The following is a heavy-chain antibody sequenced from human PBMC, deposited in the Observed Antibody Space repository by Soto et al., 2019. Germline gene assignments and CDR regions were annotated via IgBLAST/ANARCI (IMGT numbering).Heavy chain of an antibody. V-gene: IGHV4-59*01. CDR2: IHYSGST. J-gene: IGHJ6*02. Sequence: QVQLQESGPGLVKPSETLSLPCPVSGGSISSYYWSWIRQSPGKGLEWIGYIHYSGSTKSNPSLKSRVTISVDTSRNPVSLKLSSVTAADSAVYFCARARYQLLHPYYYGMDVWGQGTTVTVSS. CDR1: GGSISSYY. CDR3: ARARYQLLHPYYYGMDV. D-gene: IGHD2-2*01.